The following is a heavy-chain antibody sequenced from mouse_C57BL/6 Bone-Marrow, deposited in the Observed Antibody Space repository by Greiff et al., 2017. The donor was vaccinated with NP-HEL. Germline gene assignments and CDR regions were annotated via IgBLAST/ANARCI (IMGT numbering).Heavy chain of an antibody. J-gene: IGHJ1*03. CDR1: GYTFTSYW. Sequence: QVQLQQPGTELVKPGASVKLSCKASGYTFTSYWMHWVKQRPGQGLEWIGNINPSNGGTNYNEKFKSKATLTVDKSSSTAYMQISSLTSEDSAVYYCARHYYGSSHWYFDVWGTGTTVTVSS. CDR2: INPSNGGT. CDR3: ARHYYGSSHWYFDV. V-gene: IGHV1-53*01. D-gene: IGHD1-1*01.